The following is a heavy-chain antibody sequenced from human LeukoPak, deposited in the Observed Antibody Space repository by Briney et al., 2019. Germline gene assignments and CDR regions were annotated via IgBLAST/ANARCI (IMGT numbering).Heavy chain of an antibody. CDR1: GFTFSSYA. CDR2: ISYDGSNK. V-gene: IGHV3-30-3*01. J-gene: IGHJ6*02. D-gene: IGHD3-9*01. CDR3: ARDFLPTSQYDILTGYYSCYYGMDV. Sequence: PGRSLRLSCAASGFTFSSYAMHWVRQAPGKGLEWVAVISYDGSNKYYADSVEGRFTISRDNSKNTLYLQMNSLRAEDTAVYYCARDFLPTSQYDILTGYYSCYYGMDVWGQGTTVTVSS.